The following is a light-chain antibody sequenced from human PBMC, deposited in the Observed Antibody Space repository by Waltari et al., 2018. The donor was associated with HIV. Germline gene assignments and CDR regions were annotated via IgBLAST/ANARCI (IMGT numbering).Light chain of an antibody. CDR2: WAS. CDR1: RTVLYNRNY. Sequence: DIVMTQSPDSLAVSLGARATVTCTSSRTVLYNRNYLAWYQQKPGQAPKVLIYWASTRAFGVPDRFSGSGSGTDFSLTISRVQADDVAIYYCQQYYTLRSTFGGG. J-gene: IGKJ4*01. CDR3: QQYYTLRST. V-gene: IGKV4-1*01.